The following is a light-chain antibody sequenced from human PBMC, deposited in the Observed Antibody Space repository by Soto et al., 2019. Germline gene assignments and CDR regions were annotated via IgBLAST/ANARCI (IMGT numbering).Light chain of an antibody. V-gene: IGKV3-15*01. J-gene: IGKJ1*01. Sequence: EIVMTQSPATLSVSPGERATLSCRASQSVSSNLAWYQQKPGQAPRLLIYGASTRATGIPARFSGSGSWTEFTLTISSLQSEAFAVYYCQQYNNWPWTVGKGTKVEIK. CDR2: GAS. CDR1: QSVSSN. CDR3: QQYNNWPWT.